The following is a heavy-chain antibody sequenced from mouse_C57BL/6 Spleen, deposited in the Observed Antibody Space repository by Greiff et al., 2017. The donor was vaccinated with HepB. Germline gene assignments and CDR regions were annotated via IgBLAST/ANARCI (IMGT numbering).Heavy chain of an antibody. CDR2: IYPSDSET. J-gene: IGHJ2*01. CDR3: ATGTHYFDY. CDR1: GYTFTSYW. Sequence: QVQLLQPGAELVRPGSSVKLSCKASGYTFTSYWMDWVKQRPGQGLEWIGNIYPSDSETHYNQKFKDKATLTVDKSSSTAYMQLSSLTSADSAVYYCATGTHYFDYWGQGTTLTVSS. D-gene: IGHD2-14*01. V-gene: IGHV1-61*01.